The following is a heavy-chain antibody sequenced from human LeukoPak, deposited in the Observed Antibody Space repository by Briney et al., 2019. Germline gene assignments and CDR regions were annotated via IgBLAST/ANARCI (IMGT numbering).Heavy chain of an antibody. J-gene: IGHJ3*02. CDR3: ARADGYSGSYYAFDI. D-gene: IGHD1-26*01. CDR2: IYYSGST. V-gene: IGHV4-59*01. CDR1: GGSISSYY. Sequence: PSETLSLTCTVSGGSISSYYWSWIRQPPGKGLEWIGYIYYSGSTNYNPSLKSRVTISVDTSKNQFSLKLSSVTAADTAEYYCARADGYSGSYYAFDIWGQGTMVTVSS.